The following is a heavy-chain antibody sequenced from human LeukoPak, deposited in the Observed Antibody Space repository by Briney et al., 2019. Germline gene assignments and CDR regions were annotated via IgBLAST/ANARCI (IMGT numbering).Heavy chain of an antibody. Sequence: ASVKVSCKASGYTFVSYGITWVRQAPGQGLEWMGWISVYNGDTKYAQNLQSRVTLTTDTSTSTAYMELRSLRSDDTAVYYCAREDGNYDGYIDVWGKGTTVTVSS. CDR1: GYTFVSYG. D-gene: IGHD4-17*01. CDR2: ISVYNGDT. V-gene: IGHV1-18*04. J-gene: IGHJ6*03. CDR3: AREDGNYDGYIDV.